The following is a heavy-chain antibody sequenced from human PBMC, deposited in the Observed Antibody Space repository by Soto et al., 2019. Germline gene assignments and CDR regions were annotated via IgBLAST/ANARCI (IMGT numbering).Heavy chain of an antibody. CDR1: GGTFSSYA. Sequence: QVQLVQSGAEVKKPGSSVKVSCKASGGTFSSYAISWVRQAPGQVLEWMGWIIPIFGTANYAQKFQGRVTITADESTSTAYMELSSLRSEDTAVYYCASPAHIVGATGYFQHWGQGTLVTVSS. D-gene: IGHD1-26*01. V-gene: IGHV1-69*01. J-gene: IGHJ1*01. CDR3: ASPAHIVGATGYFQH. CDR2: IIPIFGTA.